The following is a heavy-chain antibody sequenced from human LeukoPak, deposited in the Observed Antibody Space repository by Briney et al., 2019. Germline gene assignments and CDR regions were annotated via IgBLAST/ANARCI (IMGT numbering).Heavy chain of an antibody. CDR1: RGSIRTSSHY. J-gene: IGHJ3*01. V-gene: IGHV4-39*01. D-gene: IGHD3-3*01. Sequence: PSETLSLTCTAPRGSIRTSSHYWGWIRQPPGKGLEWIASIYYSGNTYYSPSLKSRVTISVDTSKNQFSLKLRSVTAADTAVYYCARHLGYYDFWTGYPFDVWGQGTMVSVSS. CDR2: IYYSGNT. CDR3: ARHLGYYDFWTGYPFDV.